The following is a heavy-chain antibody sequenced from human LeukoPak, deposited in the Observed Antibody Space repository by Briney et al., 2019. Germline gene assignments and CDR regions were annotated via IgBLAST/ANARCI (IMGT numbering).Heavy chain of an antibody. J-gene: IGHJ5*02. V-gene: IGHV4-34*01. CDR2: INHSGST. CDR3: ARGPLRSGYYRPNWFDP. CDR1: CGSFSGYY. Sequence: PSETLSLTCAVYCGSFSGYYWSWIRQPPGKGLEWIGEINHSGSTNYNPSLKSRVTISVDTSKNQFSLKLSSVTAADTAVYYCARGPLRSGYYRPNWFDPSGQGTLVTVSS. D-gene: IGHD3-3*01.